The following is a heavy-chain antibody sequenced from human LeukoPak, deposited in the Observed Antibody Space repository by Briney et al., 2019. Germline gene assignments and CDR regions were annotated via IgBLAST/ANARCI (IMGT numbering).Heavy chain of an antibody. V-gene: IGHV1-2*02. CDR3: ATAVLYGGNDFDY. CDR2: INPNSGVT. CDR1: GYTFTGYY. J-gene: IGHJ4*02. D-gene: IGHD5-12*01. Sequence: ASVKVSCKASGYTFTGYYIHLVRQAPGQGLEWMGWINPNSGVTKFAQRFQGRVTMTRDTSTSTAYLDLSSLRSDDTAVYYCATAVLYGGNDFDYWGQGTLVTVSS.